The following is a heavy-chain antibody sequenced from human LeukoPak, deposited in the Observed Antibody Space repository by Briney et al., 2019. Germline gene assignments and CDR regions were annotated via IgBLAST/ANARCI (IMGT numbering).Heavy chain of an antibody. D-gene: IGHD2-8*02. CDR1: GGSISSYY. CDR3: AGHHPRNTVDF. V-gene: IGHV4-59*08. J-gene: IGHJ4*02. CDR2: ISDIGSF. Sequence: KPSETLSLTCTVSGGSISSYYWSWIRQPPGKGLEWIAYISDIGSFNYNPSLKSRVTISLDTSKNQFSLKLSSVTAADTAVYYCAGHHPRNTVDFWGQGTLVTVSS.